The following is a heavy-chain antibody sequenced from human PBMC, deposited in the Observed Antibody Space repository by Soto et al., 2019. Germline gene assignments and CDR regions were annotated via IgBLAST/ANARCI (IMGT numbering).Heavy chain of an antibody. CDR2: IIPIFGTA. CDR1: GGTFSSYA. V-gene: IGHV1-69*12. CDR3: ARDIAPQYADCISTSCYGALDI. J-gene: IGHJ3*02. D-gene: IGHD2-2*01. Sequence: QVQLVQSGAEVKKPGSSVKVSCKASGGTFSSYAISWVRQAPGQGLEWMGGIIPIFGTANYAQKFQGRVTITADESTSTAYTELSSLRSEDTAVYYCARDIAPQYADCISTSCYGALDIWGQGTMVTVSS.